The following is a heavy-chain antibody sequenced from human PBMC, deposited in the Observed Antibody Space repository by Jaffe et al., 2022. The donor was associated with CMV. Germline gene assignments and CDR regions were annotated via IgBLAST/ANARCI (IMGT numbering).Heavy chain of an antibody. V-gene: IGHV5-51*01. J-gene: IGHJ4*02. CDR3: VRPPRGAARAFDS. D-gene: IGHD3-10*01. CDR2: IFPDDSDT. CDR1: GYSFNNHW. Sequence: EVQLEQSGAEAKKPGESLKISCKGSGYSFNNHWIGWVRQMPDKGLEWIGIIFPDDSDTRYNPSFQGQATISADRAVKTAYLQLSSLKASDTAVYYCVRPPRGAARAFDSWGQGTLVTVSS.